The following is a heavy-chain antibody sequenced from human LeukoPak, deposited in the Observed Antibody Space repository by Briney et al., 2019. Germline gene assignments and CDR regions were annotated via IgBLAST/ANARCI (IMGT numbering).Heavy chain of an antibody. CDR3: ARDYYYDSSGYYCFGD. CDR2: FDPEDGET. CDR1: GYTLTELS. J-gene: IGHJ4*02. Sequence: GASVKVSCKVSGYTLTELSMHWVRQAPGKGLEWMGGFDPEDGETIYAQKFQGRVTMTEDTSTDTAYMELRSLRSDDTAVYYCARDYYYDSSGYYCFGDWGQGTLVTVSS. D-gene: IGHD3-22*01. V-gene: IGHV1-24*01.